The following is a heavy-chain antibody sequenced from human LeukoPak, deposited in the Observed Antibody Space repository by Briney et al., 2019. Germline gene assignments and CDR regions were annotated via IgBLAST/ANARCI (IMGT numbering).Heavy chain of an antibody. J-gene: IGHJ4*02. CDR2: IYYYGST. D-gene: IGHD3-10*01. Sequence: KPSETLSLTCTVSGGSIRSSSYYWGWIRQPPGKGLEWMGTIYYYGSTYYNPSLKSRVTISLDTSKNQFSLKLRSVTAADTAVYYCARLYGSGSYCLDHWGQGTLVPVSS. CDR3: ARLYGSGSYCLDH. CDR1: GGSIRSSSYY. V-gene: IGHV4-39*01.